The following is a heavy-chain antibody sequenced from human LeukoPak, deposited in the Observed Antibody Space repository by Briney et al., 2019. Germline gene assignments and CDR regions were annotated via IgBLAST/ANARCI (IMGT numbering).Heavy chain of an antibody. CDR1: GGSISSGGYS. J-gene: IGHJ4*02. Sequence: PSETLSLTCAVSGGSISSGGYSWSWLRQPPGKGLEWIGYIYHSGSTYYNPSLKSRVTISVDRSKNQFSLKLSSVTAADTAVYYCARGGGYSYGFDYWGQGTLVTVSS. CDR3: ARGGGYSYGFDY. D-gene: IGHD5-18*01. CDR2: IYHSGST. V-gene: IGHV4-30-2*01.